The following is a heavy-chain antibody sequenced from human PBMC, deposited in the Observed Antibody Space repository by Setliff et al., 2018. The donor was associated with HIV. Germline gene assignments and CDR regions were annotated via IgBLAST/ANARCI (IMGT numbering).Heavy chain of an antibody. V-gene: IGHV4-38-2*01. D-gene: IGHD5-18*01. CDR1: GYSISSGYY. Sequence: SETLSLTCAVSGYSISSGYYWGWNRQPPGKGLEWIGSIYHSGSTYYNPSLKSRVTISVDTSTNQFSLKLSSVTAADTAVYYCARQVGSQYSYWAYYFDSWGQGALVTVSS. CDR3: ARQVGSQYSYWAYYFDS. J-gene: IGHJ4*02. CDR2: IYHSGST.